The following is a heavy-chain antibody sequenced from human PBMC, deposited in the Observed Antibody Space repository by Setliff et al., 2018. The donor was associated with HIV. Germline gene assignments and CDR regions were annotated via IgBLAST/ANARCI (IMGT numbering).Heavy chain of an antibody. CDR1: GYTFTTYY. CDR3: ARVGERWLQFYYFDN. CDR2: INPSGGST. Sequence: ASVKVSCKASGYTFTTYYIHWVRQAPGQGLEWLGVINPSGGSTSYAQKFQGRVTMTRGTSTGTAYMELRSLRSEDTAVYYCARVGERWLQFYYFDNWGQGTLVTVSS. V-gene: IGHV1-46*01. D-gene: IGHD5-12*01. J-gene: IGHJ4*02.